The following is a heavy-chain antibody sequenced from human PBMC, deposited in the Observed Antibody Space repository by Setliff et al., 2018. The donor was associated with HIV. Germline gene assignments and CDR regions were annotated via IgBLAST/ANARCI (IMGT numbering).Heavy chain of an antibody. Sequence: SVKVSCKTSGGTFSSYAITWVRQAPGQGLEWMGGIIPIFGRANYAQNFQGRVTITADESTSTAYMELSSLRNEDTAVYYCAIDPGADGFPSGYAFDIWGQGTMVTVSS. CDR1: GGTFSSYA. CDR2: IIPIFGRA. D-gene: IGHD5-18*01. CDR3: AIDPGADGFPSGYAFDI. J-gene: IGHJ3*02. V-gene: IGHV1-69*13.